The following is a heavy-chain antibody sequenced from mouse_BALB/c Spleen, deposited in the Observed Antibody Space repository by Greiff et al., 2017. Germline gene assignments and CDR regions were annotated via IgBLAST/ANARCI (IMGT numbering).Heavy chain of an antibody. Sequence: DVKLVESGGGLVQPGGSLKLSCAASGFTFSSYTMSWVRQTPEKRLEWVAYISNGGGSTYYPDTVKGRFTISRDNAKNTLYLQMSSLKSEDTAMYYCARHGYYGSSSFAYWGQGTLVTVSA. CDR3: ARHGYYGSSSFAY. J-gene: IGHJ3*01. D-gene: IGHD1-1*01. CDR1: GFTFSSYT. V-gene: IGHV5-12-2*01. CDR2: ISNGGGST.